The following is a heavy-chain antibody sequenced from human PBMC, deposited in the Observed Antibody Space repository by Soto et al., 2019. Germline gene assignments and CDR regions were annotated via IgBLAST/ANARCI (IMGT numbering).Heavy chain of an antibody. Sequence: PSETLSLTCAVYGGSFSGYYCNWVRQPPGKGLEWVGETSPDGDTNYSPSLKSRVTISLDTSKTQFSLKLTSVTAADTAVYYCARGQRSDPFYDSWGQGTLVTVSS. CDR3: ARGQRSDPFYDS. J-gene: IGHJ4*02. CDR1: GGSFSGYY. V-gene: IGHV4-34*01. CDR2: TSPDGDT.